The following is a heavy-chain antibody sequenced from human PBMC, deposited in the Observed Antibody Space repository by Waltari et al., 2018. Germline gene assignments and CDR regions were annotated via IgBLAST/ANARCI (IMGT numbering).Heavy chain of an antibody. CDR2: FDPEDGET. CDR3: ATDLTYCSGGSCYRKSFDY. D-gene: IGHD2-15*01. V-gene: IGHV1-24*01. J-gene: IGHJ4*02. Sequence: QVQLVQSGAAVKKPGASVKVSCKVSGYTLTELSMHWVRPAPGKGLEWMGGFDPEDGETIYAQKFQGRVTMTEDTSTDTAYMELSSLRSEDTAVYYCATDLTYCSGGSCYRKSFDYWGQGTLVTVSS. CDR1: GYTLTELS.